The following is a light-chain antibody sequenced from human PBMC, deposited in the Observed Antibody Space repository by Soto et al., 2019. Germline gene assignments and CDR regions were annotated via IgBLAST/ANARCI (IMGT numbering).Light chain of an antibody. V-gene: IGKV1-12*01. J-gene: IGKJ2*01. Sequence: DLPMTQSPSTVSASVGDRVTITCRASQPISSWLAWFRQRPGKAPELLIYAASTLHNGVPSRFSGSGSGTDFALTISGLQPEDFATYYCQQASSFPHTFGQGTRVDIK. CDR1: QPISSW. CDR2: AAS. CDR3: QQASSFPHT.